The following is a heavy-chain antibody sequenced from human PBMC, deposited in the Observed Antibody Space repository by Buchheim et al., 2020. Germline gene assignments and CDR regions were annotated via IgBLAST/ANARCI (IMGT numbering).Heavy chain of an antibody. V-gene: IGHV4-39*01. CDR3: ASFGVLRFLEWLSPDYYMDV. D-gene: IGHD3-3*01. J-gene: IGHJ6*03. CDR2: IYYRGST. Sequence: QLQLQESGPGLVKPSETLSLTCTVSGGSISSSSYYWGWIRQPPGKGLEWIGSIYYRGSTYYNPSLKSRVTISVDTSKNQFSLKLSSVTAADTAVYYCASFGVLRFLEWLSPDYYMDVWGKGTT. CDR1: GGSISSSSYY.